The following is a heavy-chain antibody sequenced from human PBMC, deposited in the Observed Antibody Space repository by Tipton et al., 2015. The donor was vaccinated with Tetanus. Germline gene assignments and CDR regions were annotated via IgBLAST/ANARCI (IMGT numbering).Heavy chain of an antibody. Sequence: QLVQSGAELKKPXXXVXXXCTXXXYTXXXYXXXWVXXXPGXXXEXXGWIXPNSGXTIYAXNFQGRVNMXRDTSXSTVXMELSRLRXXXTAXXYCXXXRGXXIYYXXDVWGXGTTXTVS. CDR2: IXPNSGXT. CDR3: XXXRGXXIYYXXDV. CDR1: XYTXXXYX. D-gene: IGHD2-21*01. J-gene: IGHJ6*02. V-gene: IGHV1-2*02.